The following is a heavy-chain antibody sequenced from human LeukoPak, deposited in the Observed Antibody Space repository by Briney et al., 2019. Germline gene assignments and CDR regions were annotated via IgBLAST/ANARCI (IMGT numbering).Heavy chain of an antibody. J-gene: IGHJ4*02. CDR3: ARAAPTMIRGVVRWYYFDY. Sequence: PSQTLSLTCAVSGGSIRKAGYSWSWIRQPPGKGLEWIGYIYHTGITYYNPSLESRVTISVDRSKYLFSLELTSVTAADTAVYYCARAAPTMIRGVVRWYYFDYWGQGTLVTVSS. V-gene: IGHV4-30-2*01. CDR2: IYHTGIT. CDR1: GGSIRKAGYS. D-gene: IGHD3-10*01.